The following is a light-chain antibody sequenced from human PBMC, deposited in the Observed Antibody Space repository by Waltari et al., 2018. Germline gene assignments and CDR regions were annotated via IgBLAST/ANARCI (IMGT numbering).Light chain of an antibody. CDR3: QYFGGSPPIFT. CDR2: ETS. V-gene: IGKV3-20*01. Sequence: TLSCRASQSVSSSYLAWYQQKPGQVPRLLIYETSTRATGFPDRFSGSGSGTDFTLTISRLEPEDFAVYYCQYFGGSPPIFTFGPGTKVDIK. CDR1: QSVSSSY. J-gene: IGKJ3*01.